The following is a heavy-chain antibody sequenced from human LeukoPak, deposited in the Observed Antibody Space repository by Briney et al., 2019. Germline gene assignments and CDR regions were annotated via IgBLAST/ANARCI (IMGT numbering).Heavy chain of an antibody. CDR2: ISWNSGSI. Sequence: GGSLRLSCAASGFTFDDYAMHWVRQAPGKGLEWVSGISWNSGSIGYADSVKGRFTISRDNAKNSLYLQMNSLRAEDTAVYYCARDQGYCSSTSCSYYGMDVWGQGTTVTVSS. CDR3: ARDQGYCSSTSCSYYGMDV. CDR1: GFTFDDYA. V-gene: IGHV3-9*01. D-gene: IGHD2-2*01. J-gene: IGHJ6*02.